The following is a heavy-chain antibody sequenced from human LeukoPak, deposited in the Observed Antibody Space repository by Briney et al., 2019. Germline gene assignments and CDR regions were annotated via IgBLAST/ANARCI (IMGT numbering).Heavy chain of an antibody. CDR3: ARESRDGYNYGDY. J-gene: IGHJ4*02. CDR1: GFTFSSYA. V-gene: IGHV3-53*01. D-gene: IGHD5-24*01. Sequence: PGGSLRLSCAASGFTFSSYAMSWVRQAPGKGLEWVSVIYSGGSTYYADSVKGRFTISRDNSKNTLYLQMNSLRAEDTAVYYCARESRDGYNYGDYWGQGTLVTVSS. CDR2: IYSGGST.